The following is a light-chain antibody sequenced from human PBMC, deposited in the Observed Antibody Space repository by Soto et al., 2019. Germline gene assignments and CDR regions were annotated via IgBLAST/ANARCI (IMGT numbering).Light chain of an antibody. J-gene: IGKJ1*01. CDR3: QHYNNWPRT. V-gene: IGKV3-15*01. CDR1: QSVSSN. CDR2: GAS. Sequence: EIVMTQSPATLSVSPGERATLSCRASQSVSSNLAWYQQKPGQAPRLLIYGASTRPTGIPARFSGSGSGTECSLTISSLQSEDFAVYYCQHYNNWPRTFGQGTKVEIK.